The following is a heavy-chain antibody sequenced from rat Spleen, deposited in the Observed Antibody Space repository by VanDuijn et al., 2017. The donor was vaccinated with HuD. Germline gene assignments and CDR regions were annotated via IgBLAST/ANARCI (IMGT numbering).Heavy chain of an antibody. D-gene: IGHD1-11*01. CDR3: ARRYDFDY. CDR2: ISYDGIST. Sequence: EVQLVESNGGLVQPGRSLKLSCAASGFTFSDYYMAWVRQAPAKGLEWVATISYDGISTYYRDSVRGRFTISSDNAKTTLYLQMDSLRSEDTATYYCARRYDFDYWGQGVMVTVSS. CDR1: GFTFSDYY. V-gene: IGHV5-29*01. J-gene: IGHJ2*01.